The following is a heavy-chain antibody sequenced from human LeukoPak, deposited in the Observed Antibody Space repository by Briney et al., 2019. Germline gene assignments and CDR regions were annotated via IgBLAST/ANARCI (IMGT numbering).Heavy chain of an antibody. CDR3: ASSGWKGGLAFDY. CDR2: IKSKTDGGTT. CDR1: GFTFSNAW. D-gene: IGHD6-19*01. Sequence: GGSLRLSCAASGFTFSNAWMSWVRQAPGKGLEWVGRIKSKTDGGTTDYAAPVKGRFTISRDHSKNTLYLQMNSLRAEDTAVYYCASSGWKGGLAFDYWGQGARVAVSS. J-gene: IGHJ4*02. V-gene: IGHV3-15*05.